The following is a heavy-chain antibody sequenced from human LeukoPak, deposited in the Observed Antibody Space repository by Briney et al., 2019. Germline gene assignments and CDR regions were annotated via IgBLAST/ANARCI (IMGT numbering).Heavy chain of an antibody. CDR2: IWYDGSNK. CDR3: ARDRLSLLFDY. CDR1: GFTSSSYG. Sequence: GGSLRLSCAASGFTSSSYGMHWVRQAPGKGLEWVAVIWYDGSNKYYADSVKGRFTISRDNSKNTLYLQMNSLRAEDTAVYYCARDRLSLLFDYWGQGTLVTVSS. D-gene: IGHD1-26*01. J-gene: IGHJ4*02. V-gene: IGHV3-33*01.